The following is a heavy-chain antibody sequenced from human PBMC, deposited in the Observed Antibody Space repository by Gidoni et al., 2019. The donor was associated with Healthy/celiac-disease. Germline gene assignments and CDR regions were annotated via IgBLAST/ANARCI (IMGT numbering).Heavy chain of an antibody. CDR3: ARGGEWGYCSGGSCYPFDY. CDR2: ISSSGSTI. CDR1: GFTFSSYE. Sequence: EVQLVESGGGLVQPGGSLRLSCAASGFTFSSYELNWFRQAPGKGLGWVSYISSSGSTIYYADSVKGRFTISRDNAKNSLYLQMNSLRAEDTAVYYCARGGEWGYCSGGSCYPFDYWGQGTLVTVSS. D-gene: IGHD2-15*01. V-gene: IGHV3-48*03. J-gene: IGHJ4*02.